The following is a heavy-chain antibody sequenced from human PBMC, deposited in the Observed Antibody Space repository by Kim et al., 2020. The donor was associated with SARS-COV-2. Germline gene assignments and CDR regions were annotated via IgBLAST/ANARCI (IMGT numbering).Heavy chain of an antibody. CDR2: ISYDGRNK. Sequence: GGSLRLSCAASGLSFDSSAMNWVRQAPGKGLEWVAVISYDGRNKDYADSVKGRFTISRDNSKRTLYLQMNSLRVEDTAVFYCAIGNYHESVSLSGYYNGMDVWGQGTTVTVSS. V-gene: IGHV3-30-3*01. CDR3: AIGNYHESVSLSGYYNGMDV. D-gene: IGHD3-10*01. J-gene: IGHJ6*02. CDR1: GLSFDSSA.